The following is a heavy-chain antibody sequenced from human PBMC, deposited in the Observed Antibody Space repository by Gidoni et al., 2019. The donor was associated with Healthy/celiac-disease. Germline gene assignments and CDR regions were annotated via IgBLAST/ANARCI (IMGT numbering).Heavy chain of an antibody. J-gene: IGHJ4*02. CDR2: ISSSSSSI. CDR1: GFTSSGYS. CDR3: ARAPYSSGWYVDY. D-gene: IGHD6-19*01. Sequence: EVQLVESGGGLVKPGGALRLSGAAEGFTSSGYSMNWVRQAPGKGLEWVSSISSSSSSIYYADSVKGRFTISRDNAKNSLYLPMNSLRAEDTAVYYCARAPYSSGWYVDYWGQGTLVTVSS. V-gene: IGHV3-21*01.